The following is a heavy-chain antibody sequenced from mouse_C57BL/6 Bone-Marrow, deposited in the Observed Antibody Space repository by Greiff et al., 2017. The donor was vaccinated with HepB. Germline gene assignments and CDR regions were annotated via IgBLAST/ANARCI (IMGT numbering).Heavy chain of an antibody. CDR1: GYTFTSYG. CDR2: IYPRSGNT. CDR3: ARKSITTVVEDYYAMDY. V-gene: IGHV1-81*01. Sequence: QVQLQQSGAELARPGASVKLSCKASGYTFTSYGISWVKQRTGQGLEWIGEIYPRSGNTYYNEKFKGKATLTADKSSSTAYMGLRSLTSEDSAVYFCARKSITTVVEDYYAMDYWGQGTSVTVSS. J-gene: IGHJ4*01. D-gene: IGHD1-1*01.